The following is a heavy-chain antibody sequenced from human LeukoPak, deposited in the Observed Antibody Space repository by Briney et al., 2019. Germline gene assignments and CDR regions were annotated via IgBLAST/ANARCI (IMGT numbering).Heavy chain of an antibody. CDR2: IKSKTDGGTT. Sequence: GGSLRLSCAASGFTFSNVWMSWVRQAPGKGLDWVGRIKSKTDGGTTDYAAPVNGRFTISRDDSKNTLYLQMNSLKTEDTAVYYCTTAMRWEFSFAYWSQGTLVTVSS. D-gene: IGHD1-26*01. CDR1: GFTFSNVW. V-gene: IGHV3-15*01. CDR3: TTAMRWEFSFAY. J-gene: IGHJ4*02.